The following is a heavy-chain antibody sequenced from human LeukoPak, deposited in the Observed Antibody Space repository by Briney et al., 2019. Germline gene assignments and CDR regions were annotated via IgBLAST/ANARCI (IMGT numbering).Heavy chain of an antibody. V-gene: IGHV4-39*07. D-gene: IGHD1-26*01. CDR2: IYYSGST. CDR3: ARSVGSYYVLDAFDI. J-gene: IGHJ3*02. Sequence: SETLSLTCTVSGGSISSSSYYWGWIRQPPGKGLEWIGSIYYSGSTYYNPSLKSRVTISVDTSKNQFSLKLSSVTAADTAVYYCARSVGSYYVLDAFDIWGQGTMVTVSS. CDR1: GGSISSSSYY.